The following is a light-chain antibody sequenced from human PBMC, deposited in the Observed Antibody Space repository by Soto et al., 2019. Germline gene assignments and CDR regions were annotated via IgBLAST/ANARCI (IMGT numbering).Light chain of an antibody. CDR1: QSVSSY. Sequence: EIVLTQSPATLSLSPGERATLSCRASQSVSSYLAWYQQKPGQAPRLLIYDASNRATGIPARFSGSGSGTDFTLTISSLEPEDFAVYYCQQRSNGGTFGQGTKVDI. CDR2: DAS. CDR3: QQRSNGGT. J-gene: IGKJ1*01. V-gene: IGKV3-11*01.